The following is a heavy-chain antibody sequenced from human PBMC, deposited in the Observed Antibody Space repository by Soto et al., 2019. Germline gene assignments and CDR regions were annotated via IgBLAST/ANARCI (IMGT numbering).Heavy chain of an antibody. J-gene: IGHJ4*02. CDR2: INPSGGTT. Sequence: QMQLVQSGAEVKKPGASVKVSCKASGYSFTNYYMHWVRQAPGQGLEWMGIINPSGGTTRYARKFQGRITMPSDRSTSSVYVEVSSLSSEDTAVYYCARGGATMGSYYLDYWGQGTLVTVSS. V-gene: IGHV1-46*01. CDR1: GYSFTNYY. CDR3: ARGGATMGSYYLDY. D-gene: IGHD5-12*01.